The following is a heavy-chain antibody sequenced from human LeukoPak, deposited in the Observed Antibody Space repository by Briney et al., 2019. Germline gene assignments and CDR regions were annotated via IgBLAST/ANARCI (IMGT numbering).Heavy chain of an antibody. J-gene: IGHJ4*02. Sequence: PSQTLSPTCTVSGGSISSGGYYWSWIRQHPGKGLECIGYIYYSGSTYYNPSLKSRATISVDTSKNQFSLKLSSVTAADTAVYHCARRDPNYYDSRGYFDYWGQGTLVTVSS. CDR3: ARRDPNYYDSRGYFDY. V-gene: IGHV4-31*03. CDR2: IYYSGST. D-gene: IGHD3-22*01. CDR1: GGSISSGGYY.